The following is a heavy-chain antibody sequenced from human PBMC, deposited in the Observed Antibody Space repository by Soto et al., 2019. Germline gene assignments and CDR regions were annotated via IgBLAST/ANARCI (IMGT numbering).Heavy chain of an antibody. D-gene: IGHD7-27*01. CDR1: GFTFSSYS. J-gene: IGHJ3*02. CDR3: ARAARTGDGAFDI. CDR2: ISSSSSTI. Sequence: GSLRLSCAASGFTFSSYSMNWVRQAPGKGLEWVSYISSSSSTIYYADSVKGRFTISRDNAKNSLYLQMNSLRAEDTAVYYCARAARTGDGAFDIWGQGTMVTVSS. V-gene: IGHV3-48*04.